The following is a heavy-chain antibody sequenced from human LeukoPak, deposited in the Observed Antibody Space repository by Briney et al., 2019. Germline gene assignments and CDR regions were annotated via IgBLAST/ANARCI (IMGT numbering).Heavy chain of an antibody. D-gene: IGHD1-26*01. CDR3: ARDREQSLDY. CDR1: GFTFSSYA. J-gene: IGHJ4*02. V-gene: IGHV3-23*01. CDR2: ISGSGGGT. Sequence: GGSLRLSCAASGFTFSSYAMRWVRQAPGKGLEWVSTISGSGGGTYYADSVKGRFTISRDNAKNSLYPQMNSLRAEDTAVYYCARDREQSLDYWGQGTLVTVSS.